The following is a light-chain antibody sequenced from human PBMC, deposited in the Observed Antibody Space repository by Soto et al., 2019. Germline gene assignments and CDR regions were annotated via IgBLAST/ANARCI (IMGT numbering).Light chain of an antibody. V-gene: IGKV3-15*01. CDR2: DAF. CDR3: QQYNNWPRT. J-gene: IGKJ1*01. CDR1: QSVSNN. Sequence: EIVMTQSPATLSVSPGEKATISCGASQSVSNNLAWYQQKPGQAPRLLIYDAFTRATGIPARFSGSGSGTEFTLTISSLQSEDFAVYYCQQYNNWPRTFGQGTKVEIK.